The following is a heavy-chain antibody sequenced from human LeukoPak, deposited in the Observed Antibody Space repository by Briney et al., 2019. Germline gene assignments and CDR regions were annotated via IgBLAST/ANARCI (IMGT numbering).Heavy chain of an antibody. Sequence: SETLSLTCTVSGGSISSSSYYWGWIRQPPGKGLEWIGSIYYSGSTYYNPSLKSRVTISVDTSKNQFSLKLSSVTAADTAVYYCARHGGSGSYYYYMDVWGKGTTVTVSS. V-gene: IGHV4-39*01. J-gene: IGHJ6*03. CDR1: GGSISSSSYY. D-gene: IGHD3-10*01. CDR2: IYYSGST. CDR3: ARHGGSGSYYYYMDV.